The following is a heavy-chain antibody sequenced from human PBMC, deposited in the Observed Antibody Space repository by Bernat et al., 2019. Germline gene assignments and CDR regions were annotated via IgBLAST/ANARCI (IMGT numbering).Heavy chain of an antibody. CDR1: GFTFSSYS. V-gene: IGHV3-48*02. D-gene: IGHD6-13*01. Sequence: EVQLVESGGGLVQPGGSLRLSCAASGFTFSSYSMNWVRQAPGKGLEWISYITSTSSITYYADSVKGRFTVSRDNARNSLFLQMNSLRDEDTAVYSCAGGYGSSYRYYYMDVWGKGTTVTVSS. CDR3: AGGYGSSYRYYYMDV. J-gene: IGHJ6*03. CDR2: ITSTSSIT.